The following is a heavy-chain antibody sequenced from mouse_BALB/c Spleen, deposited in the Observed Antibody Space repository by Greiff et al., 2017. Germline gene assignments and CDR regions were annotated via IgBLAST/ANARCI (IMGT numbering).Heavy chain of an antibody. CDR3: ATYGNQLYYAMDY. Sequence: EVKLMESGPGLVKPSQSLSLTCSVTGYSITSGYYWNWIRQFPGNKLEWMGYISYDGSNNYNPSLKNRISITRDTSKNQFFLKLNSVTTEDTATYYCATYGNQLYYAMDYWGQGTSVTVSS. CDR2: ISYDGSN. J-gene: IGHJ4*01. D-gene: IGHD2-1*01. V-gene: IGHV3-6*02. CDR1: GYSITSGYY.